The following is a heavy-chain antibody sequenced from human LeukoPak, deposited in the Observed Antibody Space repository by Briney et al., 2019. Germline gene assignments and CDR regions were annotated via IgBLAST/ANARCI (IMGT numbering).Heavy chain of an antibody. D-gene: IGHD4-17*01. CDR2: ISSSSSTI. CDR1: GFTFSSYS. J-gene: IGHJ1*01. Sequence: GGFLRLSCAASGFTFSSYSMNWVRQAPGNGLEWVSYISSSSSTIYYADSVTGRFTISRDNAKSSLYLQMNSLRAEDAAVYYCARDPTVTTGPEYFQHWGQGTLVTVSS. V-gene: IGHV3-48*01. CDR3: ARDPTVTTGPEYFQH.